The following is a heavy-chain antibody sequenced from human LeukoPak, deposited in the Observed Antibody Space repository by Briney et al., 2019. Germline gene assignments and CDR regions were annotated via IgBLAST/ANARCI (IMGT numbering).Heavy chain of an antibody. CDR3: AKGKNSRGEGFQDY. CDR1: GFTFGDYG. V-gene: IGHV3-20*04. J-gene: IGHJ4*02. CDR2: INWQGDTR. D-gene: IGHD3-16*01. Sequence: GGSLRLSCVASGFTFGDYGMSWVRQAPGKGLEWVSGINWQGDTRTYADSVKGRFTVSRDNAKKSLYLQMNSLRADDTAYYYCAKGKNSRGEGFQDYWGQGTLVTVSS.